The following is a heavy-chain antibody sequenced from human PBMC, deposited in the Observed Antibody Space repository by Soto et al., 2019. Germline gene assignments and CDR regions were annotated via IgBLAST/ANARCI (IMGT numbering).Heavy chain of an antibody. CDR1: GYSLTRYY. V-gene: IGHV1-18*01. D-gene: IGHD1-26*01. CDR2: ISAYNGNT. J-gene: IGHJ4*02. CDR3: ARGGQWDFLSDY. Sequence: DSVKIYCKASGYSLTRYYINWVRQAPGQGLEWMGWISAYNGNTHYEEKLQGRVTLTTDTSTSTAYMELRSLRSDDTAVYFCARGGQWDFLSDYWGQGTLVTVSS.